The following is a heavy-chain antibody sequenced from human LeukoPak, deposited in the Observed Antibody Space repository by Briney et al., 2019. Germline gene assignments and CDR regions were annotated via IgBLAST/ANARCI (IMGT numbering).Heavy chain of an antibody. D-gene: IGHD3-9*01. CDR2: ISYDASNK. V-gene: IGHV3-30*18. CDR1: GFTFSSYG. J-gene: IGHJ4*02. Sequence: QPGGSLRLSCAASGFTFSSYGMHWVRQAPGKGLEWVAIISYDASNKYYADSVKGRFTISRDNSKNTLYLQMNSLRAEDTAVYYCAKDGDYDILTGWSYMLYYFDYWGQGTLVTVSS. CDR3: AKDGDYDILTGWSYMLYYFDY.